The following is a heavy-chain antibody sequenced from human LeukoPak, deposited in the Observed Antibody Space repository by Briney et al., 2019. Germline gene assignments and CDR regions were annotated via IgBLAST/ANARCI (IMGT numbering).Heavy chain of an antibody. J-gene: IGHJ4*02. CDR3: ANLPL. Sequence: GGSLRLSCAASGFTFSNYGMHWVRQAPGKGLEWVAVIWYDGSNKYYADSVKDRFTISRDNSKNTLYLQMNSLRPEDAAVYYCANLPLWGQGTLVTVSS. CDR2: IWYDGSNK. V-gene: IGHV3-30*02. CDR1: GFTFSNYG.